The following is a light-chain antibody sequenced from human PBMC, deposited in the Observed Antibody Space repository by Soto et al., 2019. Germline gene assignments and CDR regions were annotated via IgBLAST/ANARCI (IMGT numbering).Light chain of an antibody. CDR3: QSYDSSTPVV. Sequence: NFMLTQLHSVSESPGKTVTISCTRSSGSIASNYVQWYQQRPGSAPTTVIYEDNQRPSGVPDRFSGSIDSSSNSASLTISGLKTEDEADYYCQSYDSSTPVVFGGGTKLTVL. CDR2: EDN. J-gene: IGLJ2*01. V-gene: IGLV6-57*04. CDR1: SGSIASNY.